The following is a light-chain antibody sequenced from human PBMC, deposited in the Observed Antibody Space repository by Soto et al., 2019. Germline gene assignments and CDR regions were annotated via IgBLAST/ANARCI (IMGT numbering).Light chain of an antibody. CDR2: TTS. Sequence: IQLPQFLPSLSASVEDRVTIPCRASQSVSNYLDWYRQLPGKAPTLLIYTTSTLQSGVPSRFSGSGSGTEFTLTISGLQPDDFATYYCQQYYSCPQTFGQGTKVDIK. J-gene: IGKJ1*01. CDR3: QQYYSCPQT. V-gene: IGKV1-5*03. CDR1: QSVSNY.